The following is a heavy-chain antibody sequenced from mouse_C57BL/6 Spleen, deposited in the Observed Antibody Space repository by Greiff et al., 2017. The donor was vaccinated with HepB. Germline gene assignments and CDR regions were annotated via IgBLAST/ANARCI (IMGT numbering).Heavy chain of an antibody. CDR1: GYTFTDYN. CDR3: ARRYYYGSSYGYFDV. CDR2: INPNNGGT. Sequence: VQLKQSGPELVKPGASVKIPCKASGYTFTDYNMDWVKQSHGKSLEWIGDINPNNGGTIYNQKFKGKATLTADKSSSTAYMELRSLTSEDTAVYYCARRYYYGSSYGYFDVWGTGTTVTVSS. J-gene: IGHJ1*03. V-gene: IGHV1-18*01. D-gene: IGHD1-1*01.